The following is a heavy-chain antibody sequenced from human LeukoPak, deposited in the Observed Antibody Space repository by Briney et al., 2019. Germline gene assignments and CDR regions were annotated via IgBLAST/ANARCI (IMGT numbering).Heavy chain of an antibody. CDR1: GGSISSGGYY. CDR2: INHSGST. CDR3: ATVGRGYSYGSPLLHSHRSHYFDY. Sequence: SETLSLTCTVSGGSISSGGYYWSWVRQPPGKGLEWIGEINHSGSTNYNPSLKSRVTISVDTSKNQFSLKLSSVTAADTAVYYCATVGRGYSYGSPLLHSHRSHYFDYWGQGTLVTVSS. V-gene: IGHV4-39*07. J-gene: IGHJ4*02. D-gene: IGHD5-18*01.